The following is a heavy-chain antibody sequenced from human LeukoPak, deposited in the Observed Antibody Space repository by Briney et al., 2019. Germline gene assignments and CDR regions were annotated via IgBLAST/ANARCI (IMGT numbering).Heavy chain of an antibody. D-gene: IGHD5-18*01. CDR2: IYSGGST. Sequence: PGGSLRLSCAASGFTVSSNYMSWVRQAPGKGLEWVSVIYSGGSTYYAGSVKGRFTISRDNSKNTLYLQMNSLRAEDTAVYYCARIGVVQLWLYFDYWGQGTLVTVSS. CDR1: GFTVSSNY. V-gene: IGHV3-53*01. J-gene: IGHJ4*02. CDR3: ARIGVVQLWLYFDY.